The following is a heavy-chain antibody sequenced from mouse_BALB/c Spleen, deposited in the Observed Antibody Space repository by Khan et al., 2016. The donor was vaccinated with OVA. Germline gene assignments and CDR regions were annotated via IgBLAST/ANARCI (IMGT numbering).Heavy chain of an antibody. J-gene: IGHJ3*01. CDR3: TDGNYVGWFAY. CDR2: IYPGNSDT. CDR1: GYSFTSYW. Sequence: EVQLQESGTVLARPGASVKMSCKASGYSFTSYWMHWVKQRPGQGPEWIGAIYPGNSDTSYNQKFKGKAKLTAVTSASTAYMELSSLTNEDSAVYYCTDGNYVGWFAYWGQGTLVTVSA. V-gene: IGHV1-5*01. D-gene: IGHD2-1*01.